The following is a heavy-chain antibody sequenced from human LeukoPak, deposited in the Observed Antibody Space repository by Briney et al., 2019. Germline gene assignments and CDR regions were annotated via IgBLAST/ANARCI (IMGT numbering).Heavy chain of an antibody. CDR2: IVAGGST. CDR3: AKQIYLGWFDP. Sequence: GGSLRLSCAASGFTFSNYGMTWVRQAPGKGLEWASTIVAGGSTYYAYSVKGRFTISRDNSKKTLYLQMNSLRVEDTAVYYCAKQIYLGWFDPWGQGTLVTVSS. V-gene: IGHV3-23*01. J-gene: IGHJ5*02. CDR1: GFTFSNYG. D-gene: IGHD7-27*01.